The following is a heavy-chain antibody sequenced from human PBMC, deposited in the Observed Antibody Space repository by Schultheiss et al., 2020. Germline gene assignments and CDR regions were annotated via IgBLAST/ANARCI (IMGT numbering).Heavy chain of an antibody. CDR1: GFTFSSSW. Sequence: GGSLRLSCAASGFTFSSSWMHWVCQAPEKGLEWVSSISSSSSYIYYADSVKGRFTISRDNAKNSLYLQMNSLRDEDAAVYYCARENYSLADYWGQGTLVTVSS. CDR2: ISSSSSYI. J-gene: IGHJ4*02. D-gene: IGHD4-11*01. V-gene: IGHV3-21*01. CDR3: ARENYSLADY.